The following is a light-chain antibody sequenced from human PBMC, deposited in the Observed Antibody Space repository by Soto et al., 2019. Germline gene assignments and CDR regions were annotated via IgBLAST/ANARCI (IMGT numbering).Light chain of an antibody. J-gene: IGKJ1*01. CDR3: QQYGSPPWT. CDR2: GAS. Sequence: EIVLTQSPCTLSLSPGERATLSCRASQSVSSSYLAWYQQKPGQAPRLLIYGASSRATGIPDRFSGSGSGTDFTLTISRLEPEDFAVYYCQQYGSPPWTFGQGTKVDIK. CDR1: QSVSSSY. V-gene: IGKV3-20*01.